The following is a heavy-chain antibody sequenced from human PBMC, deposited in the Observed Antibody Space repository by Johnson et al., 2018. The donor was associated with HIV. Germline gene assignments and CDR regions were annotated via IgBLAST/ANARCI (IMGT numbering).Heavy chain of an antibody. CDR1: GFTFSNYA. D-gene: IGHD2-15*01. V-gene: IGHV3-23*04. Sequence: VQLVESGGGLVQPGGSLRVSCAASGFTFSNYAMSWVRQAPGKGLEWVSATSGSGSSTKYADSVRGRFTISRDNSKNTLHLQMSSLRDEDTAVYYCAKERGSHSGAFDIWGQGTTVTVSS. CDR3: AKERGSHSGAFDI. CDR2: TSGSGSST. J-gene: IGHJ3*02.